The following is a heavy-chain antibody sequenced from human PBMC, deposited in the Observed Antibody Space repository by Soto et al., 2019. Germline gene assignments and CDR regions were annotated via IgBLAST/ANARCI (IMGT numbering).Heavy chain of an antibody. CDR2: TYYRSKWYN. Sequence: SQTLSLTCAISGDSVSSNSATLNWIRQSPSRGLEWLGRTYYRSKWYNDYALSVKSRIIINADTSKNQFSLHLNSVNAEDTAVYYRARVTTIAGGHYGMDVWGQGTTVTVSS. J-gene: IGHJ6*02. D-gene: IGHD4-4*01. CDR1: GDSVSSNSAT. V-gene: IGHV6-1*01. CDR3: ARVTTIAGGHYGMDV.